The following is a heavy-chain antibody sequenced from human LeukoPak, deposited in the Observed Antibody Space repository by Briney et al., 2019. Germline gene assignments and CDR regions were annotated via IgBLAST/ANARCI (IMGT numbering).Heavy chain of an antibody. V-gene: IGHV3-30*04. CDR2: ISYDGSNK. Sequence: GGSLRLSCAASGFTFSSYAMHWVRQAPGKGLEWVAVISYDGSNKYYADSVKGRFTISRDNSKNTLYLQMNSLRAEDTAVYYCARDLLGSGSYYNYYFDYWGQGTLVTVSS. J-gene: IGHJ4*02. D-gene: IGHD3-10*01. CDR1: GFTFSSYA. CDR3: ARDLLGSGSYYNYYFDY.